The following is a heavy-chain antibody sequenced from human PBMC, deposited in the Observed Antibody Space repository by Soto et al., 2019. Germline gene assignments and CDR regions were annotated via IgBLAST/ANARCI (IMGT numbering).Heavy chain of an antibody. Sequence: SETLSLTCTVSGGSISSYYWSWIRQPPGKGLEWIGYIYYSGSTNYNPSLKSRVTISVDTSKNQFSLKLSSVTAADTAVYYCARQGYCSGGSCYSFYDYWGQGTLVTVSS. V-gene: IGHV4-59*08. J-gene: IGHJ4*02. CDR2: IYYSGST. D-gene: IGHD2-15*01. CDR3: ARQGYCSGGSCYSFYDY. CDR1: GGSISSYY.